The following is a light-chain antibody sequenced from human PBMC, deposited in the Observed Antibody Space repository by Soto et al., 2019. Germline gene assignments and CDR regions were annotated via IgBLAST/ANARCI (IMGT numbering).Light chain of an antibody. CDR1: QSVSSNF. Sequence: EIVMTQSPGTLSLSPGERATLSCSASQSVSSNFLAWYQQRPGQAPRLLMDGASSRAAGIPDRFSGSGSGTDFTLTISRLEPEDFAVYYCQQYNNWPLTFGGGTTVEIK. V-gene: IGKV3-20*01. CDR2: GAS. CDR3: QQYNNWPLT. J-gene: IGKJ4*01.